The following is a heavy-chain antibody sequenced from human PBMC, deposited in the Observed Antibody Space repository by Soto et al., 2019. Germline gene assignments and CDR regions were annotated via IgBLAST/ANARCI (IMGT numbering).Heavy chain of an antibody. D-gene: IGHD2-2*01. CDR2: INPSGGST. CDR1: GYTFTSYY. Sequence: EASVKVSCKASGYTFTSYYMHWVRQAPGQGLEWMGIINPSGGSTSYAQKFQGRVTMTRDTSTSTVYMELSSLRSEDTAVYYCARGFLGVVPAALKVGPPSYYYYYGMDVWGQGTTVTVSS. V-gene: IGHV1-46*01. J-gene: IGHJ6*02. CDR3: ARGFLGVVPAALKVGPPSYYYYYGMDV.